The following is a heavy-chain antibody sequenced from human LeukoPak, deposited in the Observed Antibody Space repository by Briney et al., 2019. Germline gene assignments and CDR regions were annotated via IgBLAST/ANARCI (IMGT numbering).Heavy chain of an antibody. D-gene: IGHD2-8*02. CDR1: GDSMRSFY. J-gene: IGHJ4*02. V-gene: IGHV4-4*07. CDR3: ARDVCTGAACNSGAIFDY. Sequence: SETLSLTCTVSGDSMRSFYWSFIRQPAGKGLEWIGRIYPSGTPNYSPSLKSRVTMSIDTSKNHFSLRLSSVTAADTAVYYCARDVCTGAACNSGAIFDYWGQGTLVTVSS. CDR2: IYPSGTP.